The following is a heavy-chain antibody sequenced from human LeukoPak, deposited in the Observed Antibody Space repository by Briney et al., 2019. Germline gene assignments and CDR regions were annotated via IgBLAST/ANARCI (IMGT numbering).Heavy chain of an antibody. CDR1: GFTFGSYA. CDR3: AVMHRYYDGSGYWVQ. V-gene: IGHV3-23*01. Sequence: LPGGSLRLSCAAFGFTFGSYAMSWVRQAPGKGLEWVSGISTSGGTTSYAESVKGRFTVSRDNPRNTLYMEMNSLRDEDTAVYYCAVMHRYYDGSGYWVQWGQGTLVTVSS. J-gene: IGHJ4*02. CDR2: ISTSGGTT. D-gene: IGHD3-22*01.